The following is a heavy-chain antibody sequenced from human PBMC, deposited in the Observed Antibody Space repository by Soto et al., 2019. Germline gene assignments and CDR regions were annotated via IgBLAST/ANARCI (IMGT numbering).Heavy chain of an antibody. CDR2: ISYDGNNR. V-gene: IGHV3-30*03. CDR1: GFTFSSYG. CDR3: ASTWSGYYYFDS. D-gene: IGHD3-3*01. Sequence: GGSLRLSCAASGFTFSSYGMHWVRQAPGKGLEWVAVISYDGNNRYYGDSVKGRFTISRDNSKNTAYLQMNSLRVEDTAVYYCASTWSGYYYFDSWGQGTLVTVSS. J-gene: IGHJ4*02.